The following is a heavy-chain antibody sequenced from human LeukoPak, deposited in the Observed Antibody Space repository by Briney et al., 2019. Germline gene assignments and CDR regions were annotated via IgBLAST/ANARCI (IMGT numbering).Heavy chain of an antibody. CDR3: ARGDRNYAVDV. V-gene: IGHV4-59*01. J-gene: IGHJ6*04. D-gene: IGHD1-7*01. CDR1: GGSISTYY. CDR2: IYYSGST. Sequence: SGTLSLTCTVSGGSISTYYWSWIRQPPGKGLEWIGYIYYSGSTKYNPSLTSRVTISVDTSRNQSSRKLSSVPGTDAGVYYCARGDRNYAVDVWGEGTTVTVSS.